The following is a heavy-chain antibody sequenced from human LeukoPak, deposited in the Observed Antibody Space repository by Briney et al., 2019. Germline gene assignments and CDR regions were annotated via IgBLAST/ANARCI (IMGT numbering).Heavy chain of an antibody. CDR3: ARYNILNRNFPELDF. CDR1: GGSINNYG. D-gene: IGHD3-9*01. J-gene: IGHJ4*02. V-gene: IGHV4-59*01. CDR2: IYYTGTT. Sequence: SETLSLTCSVSGGSINNYGGAWIRQPPGRGLEWLGFIYYTGTTPHNPSFKSRVTLSVDTSKNQFSLKLSSFTASDTAIYYCARYNILNRNFPELDFWGKGTLLTVS.